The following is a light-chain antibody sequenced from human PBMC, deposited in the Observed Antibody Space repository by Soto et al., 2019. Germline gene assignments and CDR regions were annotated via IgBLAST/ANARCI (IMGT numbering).Light chain of an antibody. CDR3: AAWDDSLNGWV. CDR2: SND. Sequence: QSVLTQAPSASGTPGQRVTISCSGSSSNIGSNTVSWYRQVPGTAPKLLIYSNDQRPSGVPDRFSGSKSGTSASLAIGGLQSEDEADYYCAAWDDSLNGWVFGGGTKVTVL. V-gene: IGLV1-44*01. CDR1: SSNIGSNT. J-gene: IGLJ3*02.